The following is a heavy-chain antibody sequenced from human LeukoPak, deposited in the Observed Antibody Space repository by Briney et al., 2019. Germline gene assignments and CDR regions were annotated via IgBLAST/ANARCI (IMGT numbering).Heavy chain of an antibody. CDR3: ARGGHGSSLPPLAYYYYGMDV. D-gene: IGHD1-26*01. CDR1: VFTFSSYS. CDR2: ISRSSTTI. V-gene: IGHV3-48*02. Sequence: GGSLRLSCAASVFTFSSYSMNWVRQAPGKGLEWVSYISRSSTTIYYADSVKGRFTISRDNAKNSLYLQMNSLRDEDTAVHYCARGGHGSSLPPLAYYYYGMDVWGQGTTVTVSS. J-gene: IGHJ6*02.